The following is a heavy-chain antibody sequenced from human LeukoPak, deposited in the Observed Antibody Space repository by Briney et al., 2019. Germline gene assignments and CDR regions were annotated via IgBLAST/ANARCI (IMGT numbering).Heavy chain of an antibody. J-gene: IGHJ4*02. V-gene: IGHV3-53*01. CDR1: GLTVSSNH. CDR3: ARLRRGY. CDR2: IKSDGTT. Sequence: GGSLRLSCAASGLTVSSNHMSWVRQAPGKGLEWVSLIKSDGTTEYADSVKGRFTISRDNSKNTLFLQMNSLRVEDTAVYYCARLRRGYWGRGTPVTVSS.